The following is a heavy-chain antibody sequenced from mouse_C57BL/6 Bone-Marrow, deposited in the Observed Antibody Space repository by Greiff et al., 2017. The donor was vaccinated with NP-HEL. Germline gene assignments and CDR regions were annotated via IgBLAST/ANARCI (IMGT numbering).Heavy chain of an antibody. Sequence: EVKLMESGGGLVQPGGSLKLSCAASGFTFSDYYMYWVRQTPEKRLEWVAYISNGGGSTYYPDTVKGRFTISRDNAKNTLYLQMSRLKSEDTAMYYCARQDSNLWFAYWGQGTLVTVSA. V-gene: IGHV5-12*01. D-gene: IGHD2-5*01. CDR2: ISNGGGST. CDR1: GFTFSDYY. CDR3: ARQDSNLWFAY. J-gene: IGHJ3*01.